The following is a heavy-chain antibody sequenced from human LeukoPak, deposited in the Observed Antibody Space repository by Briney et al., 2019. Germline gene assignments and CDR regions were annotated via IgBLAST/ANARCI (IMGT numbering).Heavy chain of an antibody. Sequence: GGSLRLSCAASGFTFSSYGMHWVRQAPGKGLEWVAVISYDGSNKYYADSVKGRFTISRDNSKNTLYLQMNSLRAEDTAVYYCARDTSSGWYPTFFDYWGQGTLVTVSS. J-gene: IGHJ4*02. D-gene: IGHD6-19*01. CDR1: GFTFSSYG. CDR3: ARDTSSGWYPTFFDY. V-gene: IGHV3-30*03. CDR2: ISYDGSNK.